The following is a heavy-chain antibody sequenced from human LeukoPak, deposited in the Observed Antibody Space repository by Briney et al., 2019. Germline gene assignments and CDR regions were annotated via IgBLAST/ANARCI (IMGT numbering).Heavy chain of an antibody. Sequence: GWSLRLSCAASGFTVSSNYMSWVRQAPGNGLEWVSVTYSDGSTYYAESVRGRFIISRDSSKNTLYLQMNSLRAEDTAVYYCARESPYDSGGSEDDYWGQGTLVTVSS. V-gene: IGHV3-53*01. D-gene: IGHD1-26*01. CDR3: ARESPYDSGGSEDDY. CDR2: TYSDGST. J-gene: IGHJ4*02. CDR1: GFTVSSNY.